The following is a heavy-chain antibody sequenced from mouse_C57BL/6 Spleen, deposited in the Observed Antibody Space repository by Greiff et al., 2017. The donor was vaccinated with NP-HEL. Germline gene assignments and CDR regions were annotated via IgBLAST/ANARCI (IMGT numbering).Heavy chain of an antibody. CDR1: GYAFSSSW. CDR2: IYPGDGDT. Sequence: QVQLQQSGPELVKPGASVKISCKASGYAFSSSWMNWVKQRPGKGLEWIGRIYPGDGDTNYNGKFKGKATLTADKSSSTAYMQLRSLTSEDSAVYFCARGYYGSSHWYFDVWGTGTTVTVSS. J-gene: IGHJ1*03. D-gene: IGHD1-1*01. CDR3: ARGYYGSSHWYFDV. V-gene: IGHV1-82*01.